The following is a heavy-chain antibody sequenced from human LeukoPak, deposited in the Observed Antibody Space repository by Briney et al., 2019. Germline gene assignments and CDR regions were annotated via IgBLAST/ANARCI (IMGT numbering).Heavy chain of an antibody. D-gene: IGHD4-17*01. CDR3: ARTNPVYGDYDY. CDR1: GFTVTDNY. CDR2: IYPDGRT. Sequence: GGSLRLSCAVSGFTVTDNYMSWVRQAPGKGLQWVSVIYPDGRTYYADSVKGRFTISRDISRNTLLLQMDNLRADDTAVHYCARTNPVYGDYDYWGQGTLVTVSS. J-gene: IGHJ4*02. V-gene: IGHV3-53*01.